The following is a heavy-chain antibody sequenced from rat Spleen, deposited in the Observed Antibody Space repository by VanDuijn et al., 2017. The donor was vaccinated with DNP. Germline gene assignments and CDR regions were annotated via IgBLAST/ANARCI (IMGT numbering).Heavy chain of an antibody. CDR3: AKHARPPLRVYFYAMDA. J-gene: IGHJ4*01. Sequence: EVKLLESGGGLVQPGGSLRLSCAASGFTFADFYMSWFRQSPGKAPEWLSFIRSKANSYTTEYNPSVKGRFTISRDDSRNVLYLQMNILRADDTAIYYCAKHARPPLRVYFYAMDAWGQGTSVTVSS. V-gene: IGHV7-6*01. CDR1: GFTFADFY. D-gene: IGHD1-7*01. CDR2: IRSKANSYTT.